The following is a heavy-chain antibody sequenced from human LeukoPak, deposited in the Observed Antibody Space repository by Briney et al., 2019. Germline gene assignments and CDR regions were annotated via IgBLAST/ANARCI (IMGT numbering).Heavy chain of an antibody. Sequence: PSETLSLTCTVSGGSISSYYWSWVRQAPGKGLEWVSAISGSGGSTYYADSVKGRFTISRDNSKNTLYLQMNSLRAEDTAVYYCAKGANYYYGSGSYQVYWGQGTLVTVSS. CDR3: AKGANYYYGSGSYQVY. V-gene: IGHV3-23*01. CDR1: GGSISSYY. D-gene: IGHD3-10*01. J-gene: IGHJ4*02. CDR2: ISGSGGST.